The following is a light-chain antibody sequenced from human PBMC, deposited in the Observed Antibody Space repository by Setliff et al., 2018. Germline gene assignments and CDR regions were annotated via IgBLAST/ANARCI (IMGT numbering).Light chain of an antibody. CDR2: EVT. CDR3: CSYAASYNPYV. CDR1: SRDIGAYNS. V-gene: IGLV2-8*01. J-gene: IGLJ1*01. Sequence: QSALTQPPSASGSPGQSLTISCTGTSRDIGAYNSVSWYQQHPGKAPKLLIYEVTKRPSGVPDRFSGSKSGNTASLTVSGLQADDEADYFCCSYAASYNPYVFGSGTEVTV.